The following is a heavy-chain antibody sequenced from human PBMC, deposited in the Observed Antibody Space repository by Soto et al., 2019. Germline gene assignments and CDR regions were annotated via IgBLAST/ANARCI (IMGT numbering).Heavy chain of an antibody. J-gene: IGHJ6*02. CDR1: GFTVISNY. D-gene: IGHD2-15*01. CDR3: ARGGQVRGGLDV. CDR2: IYSNGST. Sequence: GGSLRLSCAASGFTVISNYMSWVRQAPGKGLEWVSFIYSNGSTYYADSVKGRFSISRGNSNNMVYLQMDSLRAEDTAVYYCARGGQVRGGLDVWGQGTTVTVSS. V-gene: IGHV3-53*01.